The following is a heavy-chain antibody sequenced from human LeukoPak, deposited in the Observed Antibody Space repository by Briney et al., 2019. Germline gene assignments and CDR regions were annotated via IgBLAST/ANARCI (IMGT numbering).Heavy chain of an antibody. CDR1: GYTFTSYD. V-gene: IGHV1-8*01. CDR2: MNPNSGNT. Sequence: ASVKVSCKAPGYTFTSYDINWVRQATGQGLEWMGWMNPNSGNTGYAQKFQGRVTMTRNTSISTAYMELSSLRSEDTAVYYCATNVAAAGFLDYWGQGTLVTVSS. CDR3: ATNVAAAGFLDY. J-gene: IGHJ4*02. D-gene: IGHD6-13*01.